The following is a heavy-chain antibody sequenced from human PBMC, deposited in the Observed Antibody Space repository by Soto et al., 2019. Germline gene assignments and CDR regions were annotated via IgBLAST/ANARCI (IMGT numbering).Heavy chain of an antibody. Sequence: QVQLQQWGAGLLKPSETLSLTCAVYGGSFSGYYWSWIRQPPGKGLEWSGEINHSGSTNYNPSLTSRVTISVDTSKNQFSLKLSSVTAADTAVYYCARVLRGYSYGHVDYWGQGTLVTVSS. J-gene: IGHJ4*02. CDR1: GGSFSGYY. CDR3: ARVLRGYSYGHVDY. CDR2: INHSGST. D-gene: IGHD5-18*01. V-gene: IGHV4-34*01.